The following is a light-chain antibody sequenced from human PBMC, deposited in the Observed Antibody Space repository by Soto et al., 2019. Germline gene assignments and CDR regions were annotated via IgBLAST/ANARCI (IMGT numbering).Light chain of an antibody. CDR1: QSVSSN. CDR3: QQYNNWPPIT. CDR2: GAS. V-gene: IGKV3-15*01. Sequence: IGMTQSPATLSVTQGERATLGCRASQSVSSNLAWYQQKAGQAPRLLIYGASSRATGIPARFSGSGSGTEFTLTISSLQSEDFAVYYCQQYNNWPPITFGQGTRLEI. J-gene: IGKJ5*01.